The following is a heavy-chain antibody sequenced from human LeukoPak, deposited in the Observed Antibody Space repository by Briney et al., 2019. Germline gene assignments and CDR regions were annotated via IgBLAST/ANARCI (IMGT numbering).Heavy chain of an antibody. J-gene: IGHJ4*02. V-gene: IGHV3-33*01. CDR3: ARRGSPGSSWVDY. CDR2: IWYDGSNK. D-gene: IGHD1-26*01. Sequence: QPGRSLRLSCAASGFTFSSYGMHWVRQAPGKGLEWVAVIWYDGSNKYYADSVKGRFTISRDNSKNTLYLQMNSLRAEDTAVYYCARRGSPGSSWVDYWGQGTLVTVSS. CDR1: GFTFSSYG.